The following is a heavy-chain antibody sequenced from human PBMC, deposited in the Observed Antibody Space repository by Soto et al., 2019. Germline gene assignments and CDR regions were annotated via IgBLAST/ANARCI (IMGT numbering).Heavy chain of an antibody. V-gene: IGHV5-10-1*01. Sequence: PGESLKISCKGSGYTFTSYWISWVRQMPGKGLEWMGRIDPSDSYTNFSPSFQGHVTISVDKSTNTAYLQWSSLKASDTAMYYCATYCSGGSCYLDYYYYGMDVWGQGTTVTVSS. CDR3: ATYCSGGSCYLDYYYYGMDV. CDR2: IDPSDSYT. D-gene: IGHD2-15*01. CDR1: GYTFTSYW. J-gene: IGHJ6*02.